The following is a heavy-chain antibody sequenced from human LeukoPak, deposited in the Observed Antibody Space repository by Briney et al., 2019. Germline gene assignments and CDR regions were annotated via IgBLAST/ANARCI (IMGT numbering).Heavy chain of an antibody. CDR3: TRGLHPHSFDSSGQNY. V-gene: IGHV4-4*07. CDR1: GGSISSYY. J-gene: IGHJ4*02. D-gene: IGHD3-22*01. CDR2: IYTSGST. Sequence: SETLSLTCTVSGGSISSYYWSWIRQPAGKGLEWIGRIYTSGSTNYNPSLKSRVTMSVDTSKNQFSLKLSSVAAADTAVYYCTRGLHPHSFDSSGQNYWGQGTLVTVSS.